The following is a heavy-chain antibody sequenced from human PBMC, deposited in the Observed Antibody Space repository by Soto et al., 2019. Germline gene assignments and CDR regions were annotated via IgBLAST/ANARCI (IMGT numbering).Heavy chain of an antibody. CDR2: IIPILGIA. D-gene: IGHD6-19*01. J-gene: IGHJ4*02. Sequence: QVQLVQSGAEVKKPGSSVKVSCKASGGTFSSYTISWVRQAPGQGLEWMGRIIPILGIANYAQKFQGRVTITADKSTSTAYMELSSLRSEDTAVYYCARVLAWLVHSFDYWGQGTLVTVSS. CDR1: GGTFSSYT. CDR3: ARVLAWLVHSFDY. V-gene: IGHV1-69*02.